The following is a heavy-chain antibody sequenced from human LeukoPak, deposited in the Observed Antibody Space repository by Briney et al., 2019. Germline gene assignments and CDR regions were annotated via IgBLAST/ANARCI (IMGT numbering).Heavy chain of an antibody. D-gene: IGHD3-10*01. V-gene: IGHV4-61*02. CDR3: AREPPHRGFGEMDYFYYYMDV. Sequence: PQTLSLTCTVSGGSISSGNYYWSWIRQPAGKGLEWIGRIYISGSTYYNPSLKSRVTISVDTSKNQFSLKLRSVTAADTAVYSCAREPPHRGFGEMDYFYYYMDVWGKGTTVTVSS. CDR1: GGSISSGNYY. J-gene: IGHJ6*03. CDR2: IYISGST.